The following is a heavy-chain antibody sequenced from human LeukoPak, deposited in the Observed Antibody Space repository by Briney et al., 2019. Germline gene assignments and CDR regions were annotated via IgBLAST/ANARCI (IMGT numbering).Heavy chain of an antibody. CDR1: GFTFSVFW. J-gene: IGHJ4*02. V-gene: IGHV3-7*01. D-gene: IGHD3-22*01. CDR3: ATSYDSSGNN. CDR2: IKQDGSAK. Sequence: GGSLRLSCAASGFTFSVFWMSWVRQAPGKGLEWVANIKQDGSAKYYVDSVKGRFTISRDNARNSLYLEMNNLRAEDTAIYYCATSYDSSGNNWGQGSLVTVSS.